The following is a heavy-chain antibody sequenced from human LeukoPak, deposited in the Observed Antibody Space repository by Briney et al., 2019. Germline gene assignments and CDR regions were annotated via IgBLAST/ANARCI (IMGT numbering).Heavy chain of an antibody. CDR3: AKSGYRDWYYFDY. V-gene: IGHV3-23*01. D-gene: IGHD3-9*01. Sequence: PGGSLRLSCAASGFSFDNYAMSWVRQAPGKGLEWVSVVSGSGGSRNYADSVKGRFTVSRDNSKDTLYLQMNSLRAEDTAVYYCAKSGYRDWYYFDYWGQGTLVTVSS. J-gene: IGHJ4*02. CDR2: VSGSGGSR. CDR1: GFSFDNYA.